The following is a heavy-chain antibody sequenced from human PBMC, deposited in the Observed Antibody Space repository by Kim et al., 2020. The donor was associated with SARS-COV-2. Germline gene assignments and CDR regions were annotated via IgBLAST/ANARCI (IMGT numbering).Heavy chain of an antibody. D-gene: IGHD6-13*01. Sequence: AHPVQRRVTISRENAKTSLYLQMNSLRAEDTALYYCAKDLKRIAAACFDYWGQGTLVTVSS. V-gene: IGHV3-9*01. J-gene: IGHJ4*02. CDR3: AKDLKRIAAACFDY.